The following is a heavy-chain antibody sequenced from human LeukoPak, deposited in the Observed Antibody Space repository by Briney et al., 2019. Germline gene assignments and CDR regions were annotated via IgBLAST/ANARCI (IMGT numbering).Heavy chain of an antibody. D-gene: IGHD6-13*01. J-gene: IGHJ6*04. CDR1: GGSFSGYY. V-gene: IGHV4-34*01. CDR3: ARGPLRSVWYEGPHYYYGMDV. CDR2: INHSGST. Sequence: SETLSLTCAVYGGSFSGYYWSWIRQPPGKGLEWIGEINHSGSTNYNPSLKSRITISLDMSENQFSLKLSSVTAADTAVYYCARGPLRSVWYEGPHYYYGMDVWGKGTTVTVSS.